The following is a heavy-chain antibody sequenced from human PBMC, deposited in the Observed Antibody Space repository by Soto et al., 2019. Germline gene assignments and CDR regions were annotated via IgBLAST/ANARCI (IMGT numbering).Heavy chain of an antibody. J-gene: IGHJ3*01. CDR3: VRGDPGACSSTSCRDAFDL. CDR1: GGSISSGDYY. CDR2: IYYSGST. D-gene: IGHD2-2*01. Sequence: QVQLQESGPGLVKPSQTLSLTCTVSGGSISSGDYYWNWIRQPPGKGLEWIGSIYYSGSTYYSPSLKRRVTIPVGTSKNQFSLKLSSVTAADTAVYYCVRGDPGACSSTSCRDAFDLWGRGTMVAVSS. V-gene: IGHV4-30-4*01.